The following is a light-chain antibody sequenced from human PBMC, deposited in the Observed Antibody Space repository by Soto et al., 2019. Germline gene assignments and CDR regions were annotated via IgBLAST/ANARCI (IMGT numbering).Light chain of an antibody. Sequence: EIVLTQSPGTLSLSPGERATLSCSASQSVNSNYLAWYQQKPCQGPRLLMYGASSRATGIPDRFSGSGSGTDFTLTISRLEPEAVAVYYGQQYYNSPRKFGQGTKVEIK. J-gene: IGKJ1*01. CDR3: QQYYNSPRK. CDR1: QSVNSNY. V-gene: IGKV3-20*01. CDR2: GAS.